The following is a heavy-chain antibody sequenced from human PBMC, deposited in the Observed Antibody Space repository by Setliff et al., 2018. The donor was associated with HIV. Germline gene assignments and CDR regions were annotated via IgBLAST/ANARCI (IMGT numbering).Heavy chain of an antibody. CDR2: IYHSGST. CDR3: ARVQASGTYPIDY. CDR1: SYSISSGYY. D-gene: IGHD3-10*01. V-gene: IGHV4-38-2*01. Sequence: SETLSLTCAVSSYSISSGYYWGWIRQPPGKGLEWIGNIYHSGSTYYNPSLKSRVTISVDTSKNQFSLKLSSVTAADTAVYYCARVQASGTYPIDYWGQGTLVTVSS. J-gene: IGHJ4*02.